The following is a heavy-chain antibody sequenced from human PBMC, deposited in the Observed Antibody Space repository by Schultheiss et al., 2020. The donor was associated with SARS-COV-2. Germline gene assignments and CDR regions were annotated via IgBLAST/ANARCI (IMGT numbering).Heavy chain of an antibody. D-gene: IGHD2-15*01. J-gene: IGHJ4*02. CDR1: GGSISSYY. CDR3: ARGIPPRTPPGY. CDR2: INHSGST. V-gene: IGHV4-34*01. Sequence: SETLSLTCTVSGGSISSYYWSWIRQPPGKGLEWIGEINHSGSTNYNPSLKSRVTISRDMSDNQFSLKLSSVTAADTAVYYCARGIPPRTPPGYWGQGTLVTVSS.